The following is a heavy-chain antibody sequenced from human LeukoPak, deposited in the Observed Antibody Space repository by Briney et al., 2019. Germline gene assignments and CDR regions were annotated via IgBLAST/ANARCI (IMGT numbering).Heavy chain of an antibody. CDR2: ISYDGSNK. V-gene: IGHV3-30*03. J-gene: IGHJ6*02. D-gene: IGHD1-7*01. CDR1: GFTFSSYG. Sequence: GGSLRLSCAASGFTFSSYGMHWVRQAPGKGLEWVAVISYDGSNKYYADSVKGRFTISRDNSKNTLYLQMNSLRAEDTAIYYCARIDTYTPGTYGMDVWGQGTTVTVSS. CDR3: ARIDTYTPGTYGMDV.